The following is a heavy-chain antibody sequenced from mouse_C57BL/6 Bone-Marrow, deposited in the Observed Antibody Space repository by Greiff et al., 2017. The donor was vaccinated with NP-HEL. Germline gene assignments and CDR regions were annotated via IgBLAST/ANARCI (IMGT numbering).Heavy chain of an antibody. CDR3: ASDYYGRDAMDY. V-gene: IGHV14-3*01. CDR2: IDPANGNN. Sequence: VQLQQSVAELVRPGASVKLSCTASGFNFKNTYMHWVKQRPEQGLEWIGRIDPANGNNKYAPKFQGKATITADTSSNTAYLQLSSLTSEYTAIYYSASDYYGRDAMDYWGQGTSVTVSS. J-gene: IGHJ4*01. CDR1: GFNFKNTY. D-gene: IGHD1-1*01.